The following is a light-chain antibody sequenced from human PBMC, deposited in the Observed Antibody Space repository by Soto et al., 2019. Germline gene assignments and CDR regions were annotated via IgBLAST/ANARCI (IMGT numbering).Light chain of an antibody. J-gene: IGLJ3*02. V-gene: IGLV2-14*01. CDR3: SSYTSSSTRV. CDR2: EVS. CDR1: SSDVGGYNY. Sequence: QLVLTQPASGSGSPGQSITISCTGTSSDVGGYNYVSWYQQHPGRAPKLMIYEVSNRPSGVSNRSSGSKSGNTASLTISGLQAEDEADYYCSSYTSSSTRVFGGGTKLTVL.